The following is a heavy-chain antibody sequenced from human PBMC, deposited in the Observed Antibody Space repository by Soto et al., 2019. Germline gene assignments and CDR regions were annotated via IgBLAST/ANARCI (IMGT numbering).Heavy chain of an antibody. D-gene: IGHD3-9*01. Sequence: QVQLVESGGGVVQPGRSLRLSCAASGFIFSSYAIHWVRQAPGKGLEWVAVISYDGRNKYYGDTVKGRFTNSRDNSKNTLYVQMNSLRAEDTAVYYCARDRYYDILTGYYDNWFDPWGQGTLVTVSS. CDR2: ISYDGRNK. J-gene: IGHJ5*02. CDR3: ARDRYYDILTGYYDNWFDP. CDR1: GFIFSSYA. V-gene: IGHV3-30*04.